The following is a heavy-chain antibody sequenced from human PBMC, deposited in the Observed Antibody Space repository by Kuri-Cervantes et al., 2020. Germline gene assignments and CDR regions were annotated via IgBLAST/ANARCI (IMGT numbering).Heavy chain of an antibody. V-gene: IGHV4-4*02. D-gene: IGHD3-9*01. CDR1: GGSISSSNW. CDR3: ARDYDILTGYQNWYFDL. Sequence: SETLSLTCAVSGGSISSSNWWSWVRQPPGKGLEWIGEIYHSGSTNYNPSLKSRVTISVDTSKNQFSLKLSSVTAADTAVYYCARDYDILTGYQNWYFDLWGRGTLVTVSS. CDR2: IYHSGST. J-gene: IGHJ2*01.